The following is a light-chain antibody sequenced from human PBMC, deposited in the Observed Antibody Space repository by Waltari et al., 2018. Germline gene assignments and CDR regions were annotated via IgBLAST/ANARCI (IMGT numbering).Light chain of an antibody. CDR3: QQYGSSPLT. CDR1: QSVYSNS. J-gene: IGKJ4*01. CDR2: DAF. V-gene: IGKV3-20*01. Sequence: EIVLTQLPGPLSLSPGERATLSCRASQSVYSNSLAWYQQKHGQTPKLLIYDAFSRATGIPDRFSGSGSGTDFILTIGRLEPGDFAVYYCQQYGSSPLTFGGGTKVEVK.